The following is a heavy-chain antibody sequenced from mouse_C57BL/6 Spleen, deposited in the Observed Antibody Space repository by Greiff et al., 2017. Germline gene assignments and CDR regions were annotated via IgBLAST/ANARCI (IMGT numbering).Heavy chain of an antibody. Sequence: EVHLVESGGGLVKPGGSLKLSCAASGFTFSSYAMSWVRQTPEKRLEWVATISDGGSYTYYPDNVKGRFTISRDNAKNNLYLQMSHLKSEDTAMYYCARDPLYYYGSSYENWFAYWGQGTLVTVSA. CDR3: ARDPLYYYGSSYENWFAY. D-gene: IGHD1-1*01. CDR1: GFTFSSYA. V-gene: IGHV5-4*01. J-gene: IGHJ3*01. CDR2: ISDGGSYT.